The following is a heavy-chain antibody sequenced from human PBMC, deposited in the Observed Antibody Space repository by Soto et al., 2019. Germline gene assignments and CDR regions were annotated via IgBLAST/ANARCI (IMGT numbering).Heavy chain of an antibody. Sequence: VKVSCKASGYTFTNYGISWVRQAPGQGLEWMGWISAYNGNTKYAQKLQGRVTMTTDTSTSTAYMELRSLRSDDTAVYYCARGVGSGSYYNQYNWFDPWGQGTLVTVSS. V-gene: IGHV1-18*01. J-gene: IGHJ5*02. D-gene: IGHD3-10*01. CDR1: GYTFTNYG. CDR3: ARGVGSGSYYNQYNWFDP. CDR2: ISAYNGNT.